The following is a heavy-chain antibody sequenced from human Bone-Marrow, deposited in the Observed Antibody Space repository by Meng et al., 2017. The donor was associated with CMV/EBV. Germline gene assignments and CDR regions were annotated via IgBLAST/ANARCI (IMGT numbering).Heavy chain of an antibody. V-gene: IGHV3-21*01. D-gene: IGHD3-9*01. Sequence: GGSLRLSCAASGFTFSSYSMNWVRQAPGKGVEWVSSISSSSSYIYYADSVKGRFTISRDNAKNSLYLQMNSLRAEDTAVYYCARFYYDILTGYYNDYWGQGTLVTVSS. CDR1: GFTFSSYS. CDR3: ARFYYDILTGYYNDY. CDR2: ISSSSSYI. J-gene: IGHJ4*02.